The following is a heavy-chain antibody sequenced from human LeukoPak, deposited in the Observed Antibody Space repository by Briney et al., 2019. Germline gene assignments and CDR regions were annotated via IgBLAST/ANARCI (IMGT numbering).Heavy chain of an antibody. CDR3: ARANDYGDPLPRYMDV. Sequence: SETLSLTCAVYGGSFSGYYWSWIRQPPGKGLEWIGEINHSGSTNYNPSLKSRVTISVGTSKNQFSLKLTSVTAADTAVYYCARANDYGDPLPRYMDVWGKGTTVTVSS. V-gene: IGHV4-34*01. CDR2: INHSGST. D-gene: IGHD4-17*01. CDR1: GGSFSGYY. J-gene: IGHJ6*03.